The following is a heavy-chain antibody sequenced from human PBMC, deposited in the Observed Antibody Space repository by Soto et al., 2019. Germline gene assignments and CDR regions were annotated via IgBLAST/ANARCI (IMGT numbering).Heavy chain of an antibody. D-gene: IGHD4-17*01. V-gene: IGHV3-9*01. CDR3: AKSNYGDYYYYYYKDV. CDR2: ISWSSGSI. CDR1: GFTFDDYA. Sequence: GGSLRLSCAASGFTFDDYAMHWVRQAPGKGLEWVSGISWSSGSIGYADSVKGRFTISRDNAKNSLYLQMNSLRAEDTALYYCAKSNYGDYYYYYYKDVWGKGTTVTVSS. J-gene: IGHJ6*03.